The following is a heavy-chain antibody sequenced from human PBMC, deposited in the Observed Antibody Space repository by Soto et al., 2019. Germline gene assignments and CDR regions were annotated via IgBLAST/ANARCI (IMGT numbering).Heavy chain of an antibody. D-gene: IGHD4-4*01. V-gene: IGHV3-21*01. CDR2: ISSSSSYI. CDR3: ARDPPYSNYGWFDP. Sequence: GGSLRLSCAASGFTFSSYSMNWVRQAPGKGLEWVSSISSSSSYIYYADSVKGRFTISRDNAKNSLYLQMNSLRAEDTAVYYCARDPPYSNYGWFDPWGQGTLVTVSS. CDR1: GFTFSSYS. J-gene: IGHJ5*02.